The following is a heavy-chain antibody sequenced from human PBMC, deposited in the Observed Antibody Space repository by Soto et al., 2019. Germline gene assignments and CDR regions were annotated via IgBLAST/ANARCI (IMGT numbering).Heavy chain of an antibody. J-gene: IGHJ4*02. CDR3: ASGGSRDNIFGLYSGSYHIDY. CDR1: GDSVSSNSAA. Sequence: SQTLSLTCAISGDSVSSNSAAWNWIRQSPSRGLEWLGRTYYRSKWYNDYAVSVKSRITINPDTSKNQFSLQLNSVTPEDTAVYYCASGGSRDNIFGLYSGSYHIDYWGQGTLVTVSS. D-gene: IGHD1-26*01. V-gene: IGHV6-1*01. CDR2: TYYRSKWYN.